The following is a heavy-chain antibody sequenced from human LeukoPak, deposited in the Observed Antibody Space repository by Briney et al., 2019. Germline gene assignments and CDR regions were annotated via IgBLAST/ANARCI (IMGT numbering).Heavy chain of an antibody. CDR1: GYTFTSYG. CDR3: ARDRFLEWLLYYYYYGMDV. CDR2: ISAYNGNT. Sequence: GASVNVSCKASGYTFTSYGISWVRQAPGQGLEWMGWISAYNGNTNYAQKLQGRVTMTTDTSTSTAYMELRSLRSDDTAVYYCARDRFLEWLLYYYYYGMDVWGQGTTVTVSS. D-gene: IGHD3-3*01. V-gene: IGHV1-18*01. J-gene: IGHJ6*02.